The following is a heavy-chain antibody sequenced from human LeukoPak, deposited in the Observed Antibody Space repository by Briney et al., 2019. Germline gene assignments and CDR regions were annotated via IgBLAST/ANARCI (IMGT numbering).Heavy chain of an antibody. CDR2: IIPIFGTA. D-gene: IGHD2-2*02. J-gene: IGHJ6*03. V-gene: IGHV1-69*13. Sequence: SVKVSCKASGGTFSSYAISWVRQAPGQGLEWMGGIIPIFGTANYAQKFQGRVTITADESTSTAYMELSSLRSEDTAVYYCARTDLDCSSTSCYTSGSRWPYYYYYMDVWGKGTAVTVSS. CDR1: GGTFSSYA. CDR3: ARTDLDCSSTSCYTSGSRWPYYYYYMDV.